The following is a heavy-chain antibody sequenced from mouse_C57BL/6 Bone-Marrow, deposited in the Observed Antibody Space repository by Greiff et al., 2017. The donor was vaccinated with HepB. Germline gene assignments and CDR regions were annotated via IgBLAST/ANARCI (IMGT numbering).Heavy chain of an antibody. Sequence: VQLQESGPELVKPGASVKISCKASGYAFSSSWMNWVKQRPGKGLEWIGRIYPGDGDTNYNGKFKGKATLTADKSSSTAYMQLSSLTSEDSAVYFCARAAQIAYWGQGTLVTVSA. CDR3: ARAAQIAY. CDR2: IYPGDGDT. V-gene: IGHV1-82*01. CDR1: GYAFSSSW. D-gene: IGHD3-2*02. J-gene: IGHJ3*01.